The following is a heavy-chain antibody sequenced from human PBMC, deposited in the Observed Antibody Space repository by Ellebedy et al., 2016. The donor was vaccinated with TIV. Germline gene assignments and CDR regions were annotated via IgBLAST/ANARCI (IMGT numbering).Heavy chain of an antibody. Sequence: GESLKISCAASGFIFSSNGMHWVRQAPGKGLEWVSVISCDGNTKYYADSVKGRFTISRDNSKHNLYLQMHSLSAEDTAVYFCAKDRGSRDSVYPTGMDAWGQGITVTVSS. CDR3: AKDRGSRDSVYPTGMDA. CDR1: GFIFSSNG. J-gene: IGHJ6*02. V-gene: IGHV3-30*18. D-gene: IGHD2-8*01. CDR2: ISCDGNTK.